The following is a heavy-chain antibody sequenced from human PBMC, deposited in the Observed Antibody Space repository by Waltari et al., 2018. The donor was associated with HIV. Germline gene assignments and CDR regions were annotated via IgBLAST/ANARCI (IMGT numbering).Heavy chain of an antibody. CDR2: IRYDGSNK. J-gene: IGHJ4*02. V-gene: IGHV3-30*02. CDR1: GFTFSSYG. CDR3: AKDRWDYFDY. Sequence: QVQLVESGGGVVQPGGSLRLSCAASGFTFSSYGMHWVRQAPGKGLEWVAFIRYDGSNKYYADSVKGRFTISRDNSKNTLYLQMNSLRAEDTAVYYCAKDRWDYFDYWGQGTLVTVSS.